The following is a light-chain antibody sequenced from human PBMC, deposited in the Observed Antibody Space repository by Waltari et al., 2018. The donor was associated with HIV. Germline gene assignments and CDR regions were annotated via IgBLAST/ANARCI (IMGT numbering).Light chain of an antibody. CDR1: RDVSNF. CDR3: QQSDSYPLT. CDR2: GAS. V-gene: IGKV1-9*01. J-gene: IGKJ5*01. Sequence: DIQLTQSPSFLSASVGDRVSITCRASRDVSNFLAWYQKKPGTAPNLLIYGASTLQSGVPSRFGGSGSGAQFTLTINSLQPDDFATYYCQQSDSYPLTFGQGTRL.